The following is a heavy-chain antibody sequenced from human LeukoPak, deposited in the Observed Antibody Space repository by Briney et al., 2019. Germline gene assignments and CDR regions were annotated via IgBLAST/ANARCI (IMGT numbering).Heavy chain of an antibody. V-gene: IGHV4-59*01. Sequence: PSETLSLTCTVSGGSISSYYWSWIRQPPGKGLEWIGYIYYSGSTNYNPSLKSRVTISVDTSKNQFSLKLSSVTAADTAVYYCARVGGSSPRIDYWGQGTLVTVSS. J-gene: IGHJ4*02. CDR1: GGSISSYY. CDR2: IYYSGST. D-gene: IGHD6-6*01. CDR3: ARVGGSSPRIDY.